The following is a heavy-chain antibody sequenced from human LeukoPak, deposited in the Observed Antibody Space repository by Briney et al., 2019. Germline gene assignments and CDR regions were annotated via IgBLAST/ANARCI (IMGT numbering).Heavy chain of an antibody. Sequence: GGSLRLSCAASGFPFSSYAMTWVRQAPGKGLEWVSSISTGDSDTYYADSVKGRFTISRDNSQNTVYLQMNSLRADDTAVYYCAKGGSGWYLYCFDYWGQGTLVTVSS. V-gene: IGHV3-23*01. CDR1: GFPFSSYA. D-gene: IGHD6-19*01. CDR3: AKGGSGWYLYCFDY. CDR2: ISTGDSDT. J-gene: IGHJ4*02.